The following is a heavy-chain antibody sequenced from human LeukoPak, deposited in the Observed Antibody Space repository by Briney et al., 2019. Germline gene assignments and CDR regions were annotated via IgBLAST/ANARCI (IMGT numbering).Heavy chain of an antibody. CDR1: GIAFDKNA. J-gene: IGHJ4*02. V-gene: IGHV3-23*01. CDR3: AKELGILTGYGDY. Sequence: GGSLRLSCAAFGIAFDKNAMSWVRQAPGKGLEWVSTISHSGGATHYADSVKGRFTISRDNSKNTLYLQMNSLRAEDTAVYYCAKELGILTGYGDYWGQGTLVTVSS. D-gene: IGHD3-9*01. CDR2: ISHSGGAT.